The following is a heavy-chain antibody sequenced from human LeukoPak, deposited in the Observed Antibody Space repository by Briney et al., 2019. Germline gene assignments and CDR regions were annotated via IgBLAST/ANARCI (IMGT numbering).Heavy chain of an antibody. V-gene: IGHV3-53*01. CDR1: GFTDPTNY. CDR3: GRSTAWYAFDY. CDR2: IYTDGST. D-gene: IGHD6-19*01. Sequence: PGGSLRLSCAASGFTDPTNYMTWVRQAPGKGLEWVSIIYTDGSTYYADSVKGRFTISRDNSKSTLYLQMNSLRAEDTAVYYCGRSTAWYAFDYWGQGTLVTVSS. J-gene: IGHJ4*02.